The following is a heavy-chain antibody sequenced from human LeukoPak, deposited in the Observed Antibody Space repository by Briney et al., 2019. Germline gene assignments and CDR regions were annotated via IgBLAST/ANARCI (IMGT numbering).Heavy chain of an antibody. D-gene: IGHD5-12*01. Sequence: GGSLRLSCAASGFTFSSYWMHWVRQAPGKGLVWVSRINSDGSSTTYADSVKGRFTISRDNSKNTLYLQMNSLRGEDTAVYYCARDGATGPQIDFWGQGTLVTVSS. V-gene: IGHV3-74*01. CDR2: INSDGSST. CDR1: GFTFSSYW. J-gene: IGHJ4*02. CDR3: ARDGATGPQIDF.